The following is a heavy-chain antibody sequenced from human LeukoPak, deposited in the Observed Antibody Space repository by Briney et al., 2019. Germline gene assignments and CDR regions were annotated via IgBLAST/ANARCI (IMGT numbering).Heavy chain of an antibody. CDR2: ISSSGSTI. Sequence: GGSLGFSCAASGCTFSSYEMNWVRQAPGKGLEWVSYISSSGSTIYYADSVKGRFTISRDNAKNSLYLQMNSLRAEDTAVYYCARDVAVNYFDYWGQGTLVTVSS. CDR1: GCTFSSYE. CDR3: ARDVAVNYFDY. V-gene: IGHV3-48*03. D-gene: IGHD2-15*01. J-gene: IGHJ4*02.